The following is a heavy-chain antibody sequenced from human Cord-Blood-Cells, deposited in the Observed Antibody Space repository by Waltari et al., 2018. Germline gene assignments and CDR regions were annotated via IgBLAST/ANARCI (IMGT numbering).Heavy chain of an antibody. CDR1: GFSLSTSGVG. CDR2: IYWNDDK. CDR3: AHTYYDILPYQYFDY. Sequence: QITLKESGPTLVKPTQTLTLTCTFSGFSLSTSGVGVGWIRQPPGKALEWLALIYWNDDKRYSPSLKSRLTITKDTSKNQVVLTMTSMDPVDTATYYCAHTYYDILPYQYFDYWGQGTLVTVSS. J-gene: IGHJ4*02. V-gene: IGHV2-5*01. D-gene: IGHD3-9*01.